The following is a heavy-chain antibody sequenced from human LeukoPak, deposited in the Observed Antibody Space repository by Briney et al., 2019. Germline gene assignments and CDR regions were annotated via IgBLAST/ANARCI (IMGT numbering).Heavy chain of an antibody. D-gene: IGHD2-15*01. V-gene: IGHV4-34*01. CDR2: INHSGST. CDR1: GESFSGYY. J-gene: IGHJ4*02. CDR3: ASEGYCSGGSCYSAY. Sequence: SETLSLTCAVYGESFSGYYWSWIRQPPGKGLEWIGEINHSGSTNYNPSLKSRVTISVDTSKNQFSLKLSSVTAADTAVYYCASEGYCSGGSCYSAYWGQGTLVTVSS.